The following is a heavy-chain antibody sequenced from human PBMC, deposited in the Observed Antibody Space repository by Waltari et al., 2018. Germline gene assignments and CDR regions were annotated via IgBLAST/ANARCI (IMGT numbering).Heavy chain of an antibody. CDR2: VDPEGGGT. V-gene: IGHV1-69-2*01. CDR3: AVEGRGSGSYPPYAFDI. D-gene: IGHD3-10*01. CDR1: GYTFTDYY. J-gene: IGHJ3*02. Sequence: EVQLVQSGAEVKKPGATVKISCKVSGYTFTDYYMHWVQQAPGKGLEWMGLVDPEGGGTIYAWKFQGRVTITADTSTDTAYMELSSLRSEDTAVYYCAVEGRGSGSYPPYAFDIWGQGTMVTVSS.